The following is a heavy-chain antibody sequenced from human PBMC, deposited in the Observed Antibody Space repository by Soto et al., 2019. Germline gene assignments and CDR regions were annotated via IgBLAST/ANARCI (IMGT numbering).Heavy chain of an antibody. D-gene: IGHD4-4*01. CDR3: TPRDNYNSAFDY. CDR2: IRNKADSYAT. CDR1: GFTFIGSA. Sequence: GGSLRLSCASSGFTFIGSAIHWVRQASGKGLGWVGRIRNKADSYATAYAASVKGRFTISRDDSKNTAYLQMNSLKTEDTAVYYCTPRDNYNSAFDYWGQGTLVTVSS. V-gene: IGHV3-73*01. J-gene: IGHJ4*02.